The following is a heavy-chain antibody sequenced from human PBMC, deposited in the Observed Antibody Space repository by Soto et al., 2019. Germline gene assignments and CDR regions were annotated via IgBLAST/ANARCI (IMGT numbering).Heavy chain of an antibody. Sequence: EVQLLESGGGLVQPGGSLRLSCAASGFTFSSYAMSWVRQAPGKGLEWVSAISGSGGSTYYADSVKGRFTISRDNAKNSLYLQMNSLRAEDTAVYYCARDYTATFTPFDYWGQGTLVTVSS. V-gene: IGHV3-23*01. D-gene: IGHD5-18*01. J-gene: IGHJ4*02. CDR3: ARDYTATFTPFDY. CDR2: ISGSGGST. CDR1: GFTFSSYA.